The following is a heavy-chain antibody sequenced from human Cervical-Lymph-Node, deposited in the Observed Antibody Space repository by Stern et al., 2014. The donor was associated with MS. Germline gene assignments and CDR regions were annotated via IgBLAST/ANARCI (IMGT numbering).Heavy chain of an antibody. CDR1: GFSVDGYN. V-gene: IGHV3-9*01. CDR2: ISWNTNNT. CDR3: GFLPHGSGADEDY. D-gene: IGHD3-10*01. J-gene: IGHJ4*02. Sequence: EVQLVESGGGSTQPGRSLRLACAASGFSVDGYNLVWVRRAPGQGLEWVSGISWNTNNTDYAASVKGRFRITRDNAKNSLYLQMTNLRPGDSALYYCGFLPHGSGADEDYWGQGNLVTVSS.